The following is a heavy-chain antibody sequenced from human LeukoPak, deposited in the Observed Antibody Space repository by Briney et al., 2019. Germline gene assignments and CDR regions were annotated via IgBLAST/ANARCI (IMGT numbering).Heavy chain of an antibody. CDR2: ISGSGGST. V-gene: IGHV3-23*01. Sequence: GGSLRLSCAASGFTFSSYAMSWVRQTPGKGLEWVSAISGSGGSTYYAASVKGRFTISRDNSKNTLYLQMNSLRAEDTAVYYCAKCLDWNNDYFDYWGQGTLVTVSS. CDR3: AKCLDWNNDYFDY. CDR1: GFTFSSYA. J-gene: IGHJ4*02. D-gene: IGHD1/OR15-1a*01.